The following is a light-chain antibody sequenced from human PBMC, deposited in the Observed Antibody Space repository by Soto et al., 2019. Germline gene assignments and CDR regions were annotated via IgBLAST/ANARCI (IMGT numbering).Light chain of an antibody. V-gene: IGLV6-57*02. J-gene: IGLJ2*01. CDR1: SGSIASNY. CDR3: QSYDSSNHVV. Sequence: NFMLTQPHSVSESPGKTVTISCTGSSGSIASNYVQWYQQRPGSAPTTVIYKDDQRPSGVPDRFSGSIDSSSNSASLTISRLKTEDGADYYCQSYDSSNHVVFGGGTKLTVL. CDR2: KDD.